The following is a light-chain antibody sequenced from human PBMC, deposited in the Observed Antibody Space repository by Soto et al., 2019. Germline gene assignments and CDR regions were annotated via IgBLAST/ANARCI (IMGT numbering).Light chain of an antibody. CDR1: QSVSSN. CDR2: GAS. J-gene: IGKJ1*01. Sequence: EIVMTQSPATLSVSPGERATLSCRASQSVSSNLAWYQQKPGQAPRLLIYGASTRATGIPARLSGSGSGTEFTLTISSLQSEECAVYYCQQYNNWPRTFGQGTKVDIK. CDR3: QQYNNWPRT. V-gene: IGKV3-15*01.